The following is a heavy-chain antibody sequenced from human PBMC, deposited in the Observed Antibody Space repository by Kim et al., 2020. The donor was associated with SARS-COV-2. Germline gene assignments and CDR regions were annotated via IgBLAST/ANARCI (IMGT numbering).Heavy chain of an antibody. D-gene: IGHD5-12*01. CDR3: ARERRGYNSWYFDL. CDR1: GGSISSSSYY. J-gene: IGHJ2*01. Sequence: SETLSLTCTVSGGSISSSSYYWGWIRQPPGKGLEWIGSIYYSGSTYYNPSLKSRVTISVDTSKNQFSLKLSSVTAADTAVYYCARERRGYNSWYFDLWGR. CDR2: IYYSGST. V-gene: IGHV4-39*07.